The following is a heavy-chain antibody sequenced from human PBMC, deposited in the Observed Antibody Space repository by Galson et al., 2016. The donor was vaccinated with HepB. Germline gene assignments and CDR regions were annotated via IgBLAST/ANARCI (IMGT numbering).Heavy chain of an antibody. CDR2: ISGSGAST. J-gene: IGHJ4*02. CDR3: AKDLTLSSDWYEVEDY. V-gene: IGHV3-23*01. CDR1: GFTFSSYA. Sequence: SLRLSCAASGFTFSSYAMSWVRQTPGKGLEWVSSISGSGASTYYADSVKGRFTISRDNSKNTLYLQMNSLRVEDTAVYYCAKDLTLSSDWYEVEDYWGQGTLVTVSS. D-gene: IGHD6-19*01.